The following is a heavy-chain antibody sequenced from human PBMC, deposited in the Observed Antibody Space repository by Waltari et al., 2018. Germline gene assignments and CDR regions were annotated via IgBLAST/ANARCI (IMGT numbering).Heavy chain of an antibody. CDR2: INACNGNT. Sequence: QVQLVQSGAEVKKPGASVKVSCKASGYTFTSYAMHWVRQAPGQRLEWMGWINACNGNTKYSQKFQGRGTSTRDTAASTAYMELSSLRSEDTAVYYCARGHCSGGSCYPDYYGMDVWGQGTTVTVSS. CDR3: ARGHCSGGSCYPDYYGMDV. CDR1: GYTFTSYA. V-gene: IGHV1-3*01. J-gene: IGHJ6*02. D-gene: IGHD2-15*01.